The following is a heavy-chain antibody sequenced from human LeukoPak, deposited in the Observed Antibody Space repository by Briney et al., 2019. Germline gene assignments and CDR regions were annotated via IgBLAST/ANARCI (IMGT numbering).Heavy chain of an antibody. D-gene: IGHD6-19*01. V-gene: IGHV3-64*01. CDR3: ARDQGIAVAGNAFDI. CDR2: ISSNGGST. CDR1: GFTFSSYA. J-gene: IGHJ3*02. Sequence: GGFLRLSCAASGFTFSSYAMHWVRQAPGKGLEYVSAISSNGGSTYYANSVKGRFTISRDNSENTLYLQMGSLRAEDMAVYYCARDQGIAVAGNAFDIWGQGTMVTVSS.